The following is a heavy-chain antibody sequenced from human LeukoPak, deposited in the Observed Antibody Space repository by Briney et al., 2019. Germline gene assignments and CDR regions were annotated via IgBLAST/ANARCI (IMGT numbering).Heavy chain of an antibody. V-gene: IGHV3-74*01. CDR2: INSDGSST. CDR1: GFTFSSYW. Sequence: QPRGSLRLSCAASGFTFSSYWMHWVRQAPGEGLVWVSRINSDGSSTSYADSVKGRFTISRDNAKNTLYLQMNSLRAEDTAVYYCARDPGYCSSTSCHSYYSYGMDVWGKGTTVTVSS. J-gene: IGHJ6*04. D-gene: IGHD2-2*01. CDR3: ARDPGYCSSTSCHSYYSYGMDV.